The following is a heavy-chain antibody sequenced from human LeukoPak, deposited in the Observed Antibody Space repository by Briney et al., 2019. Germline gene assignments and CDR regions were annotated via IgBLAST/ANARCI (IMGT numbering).Heavy chain of an antibody. D-gene: IGHD4-17*01. J-gene: IGHJ4*02. CDR3: ARHPYGDYYFDY. V-gene: IGHV1-69*05. Sequence: SVKVSCKASGGTFSSYAISWVRQAPGRGLEWMGRIIPIFGTANYAQKFQDRVTITTDESTSTAYMELSSLRSEDTAVYYCARHPYGDYYFDYWGQGTLVTVSS. CDR2: IIPIFGTA. CDR1: GGTFSSYA.